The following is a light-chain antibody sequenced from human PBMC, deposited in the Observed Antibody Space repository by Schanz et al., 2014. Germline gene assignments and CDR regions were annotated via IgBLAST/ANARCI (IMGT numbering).Light chain of an antibody. CDR2: KAS. J-gene: IGKJ5*01. CDR1: QSISTW. CDR3: QQTYNTPVT. Sequence: DIQMTQSPSTLSASVGDRVTITCRASQSISTWLAWYQQKPGKAPKLLIYKASSLESGVPSRFSGSGSGTDFTLTISSLQPEDFATYYCQQTYNTPVTFGQGTRLEIE. V-gene: IGKV1-5*03.